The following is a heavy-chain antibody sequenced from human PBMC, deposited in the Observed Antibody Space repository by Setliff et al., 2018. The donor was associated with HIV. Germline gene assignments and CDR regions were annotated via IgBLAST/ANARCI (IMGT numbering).Heavy chain of an antibody. D-gene: IGHD2-21*01. Sequence: PSETLSLTCSVSGFSINRTDHYWGWIRQSPGKRLEWIGSVSQSGSTYYHSSLKSRITISVDRSKNLFSLKLISVTAADQGVYYCASVPVAGANWFDPWGLGTLVTVSS. CDR2: VSQSGST. CDR3: ASVPVAGANWFDP. CDR1: GFSINRTDHY. V-gene: IGHV4-39*01. J-gene: IGHJ5*02.